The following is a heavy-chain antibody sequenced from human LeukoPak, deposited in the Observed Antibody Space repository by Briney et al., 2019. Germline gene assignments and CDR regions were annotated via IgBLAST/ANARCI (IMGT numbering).Heavy chain of an antibody. J-gene: IGHJ5*02. CDR2: IYYSGST. Sequence: SQTLSLTCTVSGGSISSGGYYWSWIRQHPGKGLEWIGYIYYSGSTYYNPSLKSRVTISVDTSKNQFSLKLSSVTAADTAVYYCARGVVPAANNNWFDPWGQGTLVTVSS. D-gene: IGHD2-2*01. V-gene: IGHV4-31*03. CDR1: GGSISSGGYY. CDR3: ARGVVPAANNNWFDP.